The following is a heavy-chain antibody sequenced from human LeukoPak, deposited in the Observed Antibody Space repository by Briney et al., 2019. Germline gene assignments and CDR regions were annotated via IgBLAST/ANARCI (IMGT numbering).Heavy chain of an antibody. J-gene: IGHJ2*01. V-gene: IGHV4-59*01. D-gene: IGHD3-9*01. CDR3: ARERDYDILTGYWTWYFDL. Sequence: PSETLSLTCTVSGGSISSYYWSWIRQPPGKGLEWIGYIYYSGSTNYNPSLKSRVTISVDTSKNQFSLKLSSVTAADTAVYYCARERDYDILTGYWTWYFDLWGRGTLVTVSS. CDR2: IYYSGST. CDR1: GGSISSYY.